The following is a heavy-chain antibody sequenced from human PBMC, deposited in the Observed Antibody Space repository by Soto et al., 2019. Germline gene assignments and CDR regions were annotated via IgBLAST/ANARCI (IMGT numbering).Heavy chain of an antibody. CDR2: INHSGST. J-gene: IGHJ4*02. V-gene: IGHV4-34*01. D-gene: IGHD1-26*01. CDR1: GGSFRGYI. Sequence: QVQLQQWGAGLLKPSETLSLTCAVHGGSFRGYIWTWIPQPPGKGLQWIGQINHSGSTYYNPSLKSRVLISVHTSNDQCSLELISVTAADTAVYYCARGLMTGSSYSGGCYYFDYWGQGTLVTVSS. CDR3: ARGLMTGSSYSGGCYYFDY.